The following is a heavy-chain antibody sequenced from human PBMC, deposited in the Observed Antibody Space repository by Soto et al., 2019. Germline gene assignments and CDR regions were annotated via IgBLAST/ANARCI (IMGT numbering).Heavy chain of an antibody. Sequence: QVQLQQWGAGLLKPSETLSLTCAVYGGSFSGYYWSWIRQPPGKGLEWIGEINHSGSTNYNPSLKSRVTISVDTSKNQFSLKLSSVTAADTAVYYCARGVKLVRYYYYYYMDVWGKGTTVTVSS. V-gene: IGHV4-34*01. CDR1: GGSFSGYY. CDR3: ARGVKLVRYYYYYYMDV. CDR2: INHSGST. D-gene: IGHD6-6*01. J-gene: IGHJ6*03.